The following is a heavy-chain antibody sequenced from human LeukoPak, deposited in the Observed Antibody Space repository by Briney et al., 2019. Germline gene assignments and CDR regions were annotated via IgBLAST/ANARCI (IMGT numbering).Heavy chain of an antibody. CDR1: GFTFSSYS. CDR3: ARVPTGDIDCAFDI. J-gene: IGHJ3*02. V-gene: IGHV3-21*01. CDR2: ISSSSSYI. D-gene: IGHD7-27*01. Sequence: GGSLRLSCAASGFTFSSYSMNWVRQAPGKGLEWVSSISSSSSYIYYADSVKGRFTISRDNAKNSLYLQMNSLRAEDTAVYYCARVPTGDIDCAFDIWGQGTMVTVSS.